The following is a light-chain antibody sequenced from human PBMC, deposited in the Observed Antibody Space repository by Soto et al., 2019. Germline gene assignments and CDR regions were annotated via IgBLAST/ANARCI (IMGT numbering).Light chain of an antibody. CDR1: QSVSTY. CDR3: QQRSSWIT. V-gene: IGKV3-11*01. Sequence: EVVLTQSPATLSLSPGARAPLSCRASQSVSTYLAWYPQKPGQAPRLLIYDASNRATGIPARFSGSGSATDFTLTISSLEPEDFAVYYCQQRSSWITFGQGTRLEIK. J-gene: IGKJ5*01. CDR2: DAS.